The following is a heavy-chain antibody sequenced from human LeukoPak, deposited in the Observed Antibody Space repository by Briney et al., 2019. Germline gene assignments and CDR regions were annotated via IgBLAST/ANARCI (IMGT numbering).Heavy chain of an antibody. Sequence: GGSLRLSCAASGFTFSSYWMSWVRQAPGKGLEWVANIEQDGSEKYYVDSVKGRFTISRDNAKNSLYLQMNNLRAEDTAVYYCARGLATGCDWFDPWGQGTLVTVSS. CDR1: GFTFSSYW. D-gene: IGHD3-10*01. CDR3: ARGLATGCDWFDP. V-gene: IGHV3-7*04. J-gene: IGHJ5*02. CDR2: IEQDGSEK.